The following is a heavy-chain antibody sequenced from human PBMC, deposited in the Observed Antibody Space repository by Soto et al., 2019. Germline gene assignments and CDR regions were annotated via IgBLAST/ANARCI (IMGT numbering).Heavy chain of an antibody. V-gene: IGHV3-15*01. CDR3: VEGWNDF. J-gene: IGHJ4*02. D-gene: IGHD1-1*01. Sequence: EVQVVESGGDLVEPGGSLRLSCETSGFMFSSGWMSWVRQAPGKGLEWVARIKSKKDGGARDYAAPVNGRFSNSRDDSKSTVYLQMNSLRAEDTALYYCVEGWNDFWGQGTLVTVSS. CDR2: IKSKKDGGAR. CDR1: GFMFSSGW.